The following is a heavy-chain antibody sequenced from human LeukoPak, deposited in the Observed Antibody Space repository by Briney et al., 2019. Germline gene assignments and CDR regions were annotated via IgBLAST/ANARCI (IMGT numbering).Heavy chain of an antibody. V-gene: IGHV3-23*01. CDR3: AKDPTDFDRSGQTYFDY. CDR1: GFTFSSCA. CDR2: ISASGGTT. J-gene: IGHJ4*02. D-gene: IGHD3-22*01. Sequence: PGGSLRLSCAASGFTFSSCAMSWVRQAPGKGLEWVSGISASGGTTYYADSVKGRFTISRDNSKNTLVLQLNSLRAEDTAVYYCAKDPTDFDRSGQTYFDYWGQGTLVTVSS.